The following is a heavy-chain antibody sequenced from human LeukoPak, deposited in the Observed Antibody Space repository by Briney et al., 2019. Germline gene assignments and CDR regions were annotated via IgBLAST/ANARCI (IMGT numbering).Heavy chain of an antibody. J-gene: IGHJ4*01. Sequence: PGGSLRLSCAASGFTFNNYNMNWVRQAPGKGLEWVSSISRNSTFIYYADSVKGRFTISRDNAKNSLYLQMNSLRAEDTAVYYCARGNLWFGELFFWGHGTLDTVSS. CDR1: GFTFNNYN. CDR3: ARGNLWFGELFF. D-gene: IGHD3-10*01. V-gene: IGHV3-21*01. CDR2: ISRNSTFI.